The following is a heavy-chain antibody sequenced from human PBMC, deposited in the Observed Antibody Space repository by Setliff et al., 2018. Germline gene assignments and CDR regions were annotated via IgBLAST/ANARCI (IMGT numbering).Heavy chain of an antibody. CDR1: GFIFSSYG. D-gene: IGHD3-10*01. J-gene: IGHJ3*02. CDR3: AREGFGDGAFDI. CDR2: ISGSAGIT. V-gene: IGHV3-23*01. Sequence: PGGSLRLSCAASGFIFSSYGMSWVRQAPGKGLEWLSGISGSAGITYYADSVKCRFTISRDNSKNTLYLQMNSLRAEDTAVYYCAREGFGDGAFDIWGQGTMVTVSS.